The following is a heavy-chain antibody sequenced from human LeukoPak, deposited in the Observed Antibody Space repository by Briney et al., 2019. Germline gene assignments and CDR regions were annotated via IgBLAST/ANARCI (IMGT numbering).Heavy chain of an antibody. D-gene: IGHD6-13*01. V-gene: IGHV1-69*06. Sequence: SVKVSCKASGGTFSSYAISWVRQAPGQGLEWMGGIIPIFGTANYAQKFQGRVTITADKSTSTAYMELSSLRSEDTAVYYCARDLVAAAGFDYWGQGTLVTVSS. CDR2: IIPIFGTA. CDR3: ARDLVAAAGFDY. CDR1: GGTFSSYA. J-gene: IGHJ4*02.